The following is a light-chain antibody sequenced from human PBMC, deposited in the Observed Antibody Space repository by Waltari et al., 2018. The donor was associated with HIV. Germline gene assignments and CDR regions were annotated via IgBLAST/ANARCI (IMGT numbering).Light chain of an antibody. Sequence: EIVLTQSPATLSVSPGAGATLSCRASQTVTSDLAWYQQKPGQAPRLLFYGASTRATGIPIRFSGSGSGTDFTLTISSLQSEDLAVYYCQQYADWPFTFGGGTKVEI. J-gene: IGKJ4*01. CDR3: QQYADWPFT. CDR1: QTVTSD. V-gene: IGKV3D-15*01. CDR2: GAS.